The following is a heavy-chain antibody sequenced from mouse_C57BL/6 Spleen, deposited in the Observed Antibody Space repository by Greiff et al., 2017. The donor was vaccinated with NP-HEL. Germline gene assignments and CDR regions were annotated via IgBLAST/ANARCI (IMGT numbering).Heavy chain of an antibody. CDR2: IHPNSGST. CDR3: ARWGATGYLDY. J-gene: IGHJ2*01. D-gene: IGHD1-1*01. Sequence: QVQLQQPGAELVKPGASVKLSCKASGYTFTSYWMHWVKQRPGQGLEWIGMIHPNSGSTNYNEKFKSKATLTVDKSSSTAYMQLSSLTSEDSAVYYCARWGATGYLDYWGQGTTLTVSS. CDR1: GYTFTSYW. V-gene: IGHV1-64*01.